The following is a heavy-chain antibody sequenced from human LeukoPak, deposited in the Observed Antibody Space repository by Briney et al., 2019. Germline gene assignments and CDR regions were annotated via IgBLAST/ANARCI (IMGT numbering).Heavy chain of an antibody. D-gene: IGHD3-10*01. CDR2: SDPNTGAT. CDR1: GYSFTSFY. V-gene: IGHV1-2*07. CDR3: ARANPYDNKGYSPELRY. Sequence: GASVKVSCKPSGYSFTSFYIHWLRQAPGQGFEWIGWSDPNTGATKYEHFQGRVTMTTYTSIRTAYMDLTRLTSDDTAVYYCARANPYDNKGYSPELRYWGQGTLVTVSS. J-gene: IGHJ4*02.